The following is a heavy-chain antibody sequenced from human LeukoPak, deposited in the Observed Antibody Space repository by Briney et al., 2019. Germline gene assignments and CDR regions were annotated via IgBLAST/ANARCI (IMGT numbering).Heavy chain of an antibody. D-gene: IGHD3-9*01. CDR3: ARGGDILSGYYEGGLDY. V-gene: IGHV4-4*02. Sequence: SGTLSLTCAVSGGSISSTNWWSWVRQPPGKGLEWIGETYHSGSTNYNPSLKGRVTISVDKSKNQFSLKLSSVTAADTAVYYCARGGDILSGYYEGGLDYWGQGTLVTVSS. CDR2: TYHSGST. CDR1: GGSISSTNW. J-gene: IGHJ4*02.